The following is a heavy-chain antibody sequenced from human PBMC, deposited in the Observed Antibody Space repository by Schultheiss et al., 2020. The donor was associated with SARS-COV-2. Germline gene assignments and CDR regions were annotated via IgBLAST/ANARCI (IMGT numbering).Heavy chain of an antibody. V-gene: IGHV4-30-4*01. CDR2: IFYSGST. Sequence: SQTLSLTCAVSGGSIDSVDYFWSWVRQPPEKGLEWIGYIFYSGSTYYNPSLKSRLSISVDTSKNQFSLKLNSVTAADTAVYYCARALAVDGMDVWGQGTMVTVSS. CDR3: ARALAVDGMDV. CDR1: GGSIDSVDYF. J-gene: IGHJ6*02.